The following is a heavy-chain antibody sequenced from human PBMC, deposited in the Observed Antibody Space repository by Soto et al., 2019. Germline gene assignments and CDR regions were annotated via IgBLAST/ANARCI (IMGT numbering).Heavy chain of an antibody. J-gene: IGHJ6*02. V-gene: IGHV3-33*01. CDR3: ARDASYYSLWSGYYPTRNGMDV. Sequence: QVQVVESGGVVVQPGRSLRLSCAASGFTFSSFGMHWVRQAPGTGLEWVSLIWYDGSKKSYGDSVKGRFTISRDNSRKTVHLQINSLRVADTAVYYCARDASYYSLWSGYYPTRNGMDVWGQGTTVTVSS. D-gene: IGHD3-3*01. CDR2: IWYDGSKK. CDR1: GFTFSSFG.